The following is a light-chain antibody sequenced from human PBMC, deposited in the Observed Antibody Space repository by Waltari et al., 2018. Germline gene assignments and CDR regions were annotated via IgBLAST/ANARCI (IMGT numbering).Light chain of an antibody. J-gene: IGKJ1*01. CDR3: QQFNKRPPT. V-gene: IGKV3-15*01. CDR2: GAS. CDR1: QSVSSH. Sequence: EVVMTQSPATLSVSPGERVTLPCRASQSVSSHLAWYQQRPGQAPRLPISGASTRATGIPVRFTGSGSGTEFTLTISSLQSEDSAFYYCQQFNKRPPTFGQGTKVELK.